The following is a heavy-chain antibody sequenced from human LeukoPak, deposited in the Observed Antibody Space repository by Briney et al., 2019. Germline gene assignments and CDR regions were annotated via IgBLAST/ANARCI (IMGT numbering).Heavy chain of an antibody. Sequence: SETLSLTCAVYGGSFSGYYWSWIRQPPGKGLEWIGYIYYSGTTYYNPSLRSRVTISRDTSKNQFSLKLSSVTVADAAVYYCARAPGWNYYWFDPWGQGTLVTVSS. CDR1: GGSFSGYY. D-gene: IGHD1-7*01. J-gene: IGHJ5*02. V-gene: IGHV4-30-4*08. CDR2: IYYSGTT. CDR3: ARAPGWNYYWFDP.